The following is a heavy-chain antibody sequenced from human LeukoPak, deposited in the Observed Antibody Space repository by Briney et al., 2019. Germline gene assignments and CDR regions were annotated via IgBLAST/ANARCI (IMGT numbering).Heavy chain of an antibody. CDR3: ATYDYYGSGSYYNFDH. CDR1: GGSFSGYY. Sequence: SETLSLTCAVYGGSFSGYYWSWIRQPPGKGLEWIGEINHSGSTNYNPSLKSRVTISVDTSKNQFSLNLSSVTAADTAVYYCATYDYYGSGSYYNFDHWGQGTLVTVSS. J-gene: IGHJ4*02. D-gene: IGHD3-10*01. CDR2: INHSGST. V-gene: IGHV4-34*01.